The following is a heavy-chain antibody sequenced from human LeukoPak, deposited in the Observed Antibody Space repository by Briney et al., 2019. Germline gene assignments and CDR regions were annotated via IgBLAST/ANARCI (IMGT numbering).Heavy chain of an antibody. CDR1: GGSISSSSYY. CDR3: TRGAISSGIW. J-gene: IGHJ1*01. D-gene: IGHD3-22*01. V-gene: IGHV4-39*01. Sequence: SETLSLTCTVSGGSISSSSYYWGWIRQPPGKGLEWIGSIYYSGSTYYNPSLKSRVTISVDTSKNQFSLKLSSATAADTAVYYCTRGAISSGIWWGQGTLVTVSS. CDR2: IYYSGST.